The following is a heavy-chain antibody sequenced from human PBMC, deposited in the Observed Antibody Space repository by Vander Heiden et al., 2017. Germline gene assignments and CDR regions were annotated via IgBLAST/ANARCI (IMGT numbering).Heavy chain of an antibody. CDR1: GFTFSSYG. J-gene: IGHJ4*02. V-gene: IGHV3-33*01. D-gene: IGHD6-19*01. Sequence: QVQLVASGGGVAQPGRALRLSCAASGFTFSSYGMHWVRQAPGKGLEWVAVIWYDGSNKYYADSVKGRFTISRDNSKNTLYLQMNSLRAEDTAVYYCARALQMAVAAPLGYWGQGTLVTVSS. CDR2: IWYDGSNK. CDR3: ARALQMAVAAPLGY.